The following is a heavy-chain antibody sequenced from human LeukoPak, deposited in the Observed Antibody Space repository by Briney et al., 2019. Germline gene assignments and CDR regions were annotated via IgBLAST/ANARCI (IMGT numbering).Heavy chain of an antibody. CDR3: ARDVADTAMVRAFDI. J-gene: IGHJ3*02. Sequence: ASVKVSCKASGYTFTGYYMRWVRQAPGQGLEWMGWINPNSGGTNYAQKFQGRVTMTRDTSISTAYMELSRLRSDDTAVYYCARDVADTAMVRAFDIWGQGTMVTVSS. CDR1: GYTFTGYY. V-gene: IGHV1-2*02. D-gene: IGHD5-18*01. CDR2: INPNSGGT.